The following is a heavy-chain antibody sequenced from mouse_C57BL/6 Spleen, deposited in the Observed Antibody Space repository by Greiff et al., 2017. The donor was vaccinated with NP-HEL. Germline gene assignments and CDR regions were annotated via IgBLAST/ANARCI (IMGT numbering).Heavy chain of an antibody. J-gene: IGHJ1*03. CDR1: GFTFSSYA. CDR3: TRDYYYGSSPGWYFDV. Sequence: EVQLVESGEGLVKPGGSLKLSCAASGFTFSSYAMSWVRQTPEKRLEWVAYISSGGDYIYYADTVKGRFTISRDNARNTLYLQMSSLKSEDTAMYYCTRDYYYGSSPGWYFDVWGTGTTVTVSS. D-gene: IGHD1-1*01. CDR2: ISSGGDYI. V-gene: IGHV5-9-1*02.